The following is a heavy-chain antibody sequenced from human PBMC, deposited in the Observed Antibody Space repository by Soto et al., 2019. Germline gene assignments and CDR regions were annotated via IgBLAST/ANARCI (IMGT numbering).Heavy chain of an antibody. CDR3: AYAGIDGTIIPDS. D-gene: IGHD1-7*01. Sequence: SETLSLTCSMYGGSFNDYPWSWIRQAPGKGLEWIGEINYAGSTNHSPSTNYNPSLTSRVTISVDTSKNQFSLKLGSVTAADTAVYYCAYAGIDGTIIPDSWGQGAVVTVSS. CDR2: INYAGST. J-gene: IGHJ5*01. V-gene: IGHV4-34*06. CDR1: GGSFNDYP.